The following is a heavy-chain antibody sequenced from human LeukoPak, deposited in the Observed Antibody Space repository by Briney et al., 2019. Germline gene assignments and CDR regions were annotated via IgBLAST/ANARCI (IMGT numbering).Heavy chain of an antibody. CDR2: TYYRSDWYN. Sequence: SQTLSLTFAISGDSVSRNSAAWNWIRQSPSRGLEWLGRTYYRSDWYNDYAVSVKSRITINPDTSKNQFSLQLNSVTPEDTAVYYCARVDTVHRGWFDRWGRGTLVTVSS. D-gene: IGHD5-18*01. V-gene: IGHV6-1*01. CDR3: ARVDTVHRGWFDR. J-gene: IGHJ5*02. CDR1: GDSVSRNSAA.